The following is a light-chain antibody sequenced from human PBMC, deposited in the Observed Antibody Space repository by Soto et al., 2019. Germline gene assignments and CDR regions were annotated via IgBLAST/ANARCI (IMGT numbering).Light chain of an antibody. V-gene: IGKV3-11*01. J-gene: IGKJ1*01. CDR2: DTS. Sequence: EIVMTQSPATLSLSKGERATTSCRASLSVSRYLAWYQQKPGQAPRLLIYDTSYGATGIPARFSGSGSGTDFTLTISSLEPEDFAVYYCQQRSNWITFGQGTKVDIK. CDR3: QQRSNWIT. CDR1: LSVSRY.